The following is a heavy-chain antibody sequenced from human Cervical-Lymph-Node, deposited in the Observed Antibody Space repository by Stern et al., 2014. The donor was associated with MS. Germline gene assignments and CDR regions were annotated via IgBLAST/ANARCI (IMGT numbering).Heavy chain of an antibody. CDR2: VVPIDGVE. J-gene: IGHJ4*02. V-gene: IGHV1-69*09. CDR3: AREDLADTAPSDF. CDR1: GDTFNNYI. D-gene: IGHD5-18*01. Sequence: QVQLVQPGAEVKKPGSSVKVSCKASGDTFNNYIFSWVRQAPGQGLEWMGRVVPIDGVENYAQKFQDRVTISADKSTSTVYMELRSLRSEDTAIYYCAREDLADTAPSDFWGQGTLVTVSS.